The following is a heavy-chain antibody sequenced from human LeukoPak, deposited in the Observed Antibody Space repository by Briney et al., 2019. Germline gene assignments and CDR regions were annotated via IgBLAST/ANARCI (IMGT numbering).Heavy chain of an antibody. CDR3: AKRTVTKGGYYYGMDV. J-gene: IGHJ6*04. D-gene: IGHD4-17*01. Sequence: GGSLSLSCAPSGFTFSSYAMSWVRQAPGKGLEWVSSISGSGGSTYYVDSVKGRFTISRDNSKNTLYLQMNSLRAEDTAVYYCAKRTVTKGGYYYGMDVWGKGTTVTVSS. V-gene: IGHV3-23*01. CDR2: ISGSGGST. CDR1: GFTFSSYA.